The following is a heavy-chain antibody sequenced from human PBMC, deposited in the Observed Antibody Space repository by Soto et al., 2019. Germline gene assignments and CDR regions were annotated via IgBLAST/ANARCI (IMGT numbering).Heavy chain of an antibody. J-gene: IGHJ6*02. CDR3: ARSRIAGGAYYYYGMDV. CDR1: GFTFSSYA. CDR2: ISYDGSNK. V-gene: IGHV3-30-3*01. D-gene: IGHD6-13*01. Sequence: GGSLRLSCAASGFTFSSYAMHWVRQAPGKGLEWVAVISYDGSNKYYADSVKGRFTISRDNSKNTLYLQMNSLRAEDTAVYYCARSRIAGGAYYYYGMDVWGQGTTVTVSS.